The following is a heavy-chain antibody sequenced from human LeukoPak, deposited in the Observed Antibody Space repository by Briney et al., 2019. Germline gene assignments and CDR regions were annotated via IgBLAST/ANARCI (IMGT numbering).Heavy chain of an antibody. V-gene: IGHV4-59*01. CDR2: IYYSGST. Sequence: SETLSLTCTVSGGSISSYYWSWIRQPPGKGLEWIGYIYYSGSTNYNPSLKSRVTISVDTSKNQFSLKLSSVTAADTAVYYCARDHKLEDYFGYWGQGTLVTVSS. CDR3: ARDHKLEDYFGY. CDR1: GGSISSYY. D-gene: IGHD3-10*01. J-gene: IGHJ4*02.